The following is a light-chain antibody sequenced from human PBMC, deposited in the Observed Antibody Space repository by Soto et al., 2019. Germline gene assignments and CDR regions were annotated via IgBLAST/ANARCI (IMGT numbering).Light chain of an antibody. V-gene: IGKV1-5*01. J-gene: IGKJ1*01. CDR2: DAS. CDR3: QQYNSYWT. Sequence: DIQMTQSPFTLSASVGDRVTITCRASQSITSWLAWYQQKPGKAPKLLIYDASSLEGGVPSRFSGSGSGTEFTLTISGLQPDDFATYYCQQYNSYWTFGQGTKVEIK. CDR1: QSITSW.